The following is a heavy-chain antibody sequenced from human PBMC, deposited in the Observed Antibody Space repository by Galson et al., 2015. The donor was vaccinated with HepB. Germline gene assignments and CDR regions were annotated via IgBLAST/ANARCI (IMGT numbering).Heavy chain of an antibody. CDR3: AKDRGDCSGGSCYKYYYYGMDV. Sequence: SLRLSCAASGFTFSSYGMHWVRQAPGKGLEWVAFIRYDGSNKYYADSVKGRFTISRDNSKNTLYLQMNSLRAEDTAVYYCAKDRGDCSGGSCYKYYYYGMDVWGQGTTVTVSS. J-gene: IGHJ6*02. CDR2: IRYDGSNK. CDR1: GFTFSSYG. V-gene: IGHV3-30*02. D-gene: IGHD2-15*01.